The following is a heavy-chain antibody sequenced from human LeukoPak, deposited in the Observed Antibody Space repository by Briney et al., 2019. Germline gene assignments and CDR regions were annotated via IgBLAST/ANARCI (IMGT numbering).Heavy chain of an antibody. V-gene: IGHV4-59*01. CDR3: ARVGDFWSEPTWFDP. Sequence: SETLSLTCTVSGGSISSYYWSWIRQPPGKGLEWIGYIYYSGSTNYNPSLKSRVTISVDTSKNQFSLKLSSVTAADTAVYYCARVGDFWSEPTWFDPWGQGTLATVSS. CDR1: GGSISSYY. CDR2: IYYSGST. D-gene: IGHD3-3*01. J-gene: IGHJ5*02.